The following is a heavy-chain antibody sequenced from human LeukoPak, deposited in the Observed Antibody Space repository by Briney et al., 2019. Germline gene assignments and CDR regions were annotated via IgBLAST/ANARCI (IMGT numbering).Heavy chain of an antibody. V-gene: IGHV3-7*01. CDR3: ARDDLQGGYSGYGSDAFDI. D-gene: IGHD5-12*01. CDR1: GFTFSSYW. J-gene: IGHJ3*02. Sequence: PGGSLRLSCAASGFTFSSYWMSWVRQAPGKGLEWVANIKQDGSEKYYVDSVKGRFTISRDNAKNSLYLQMNSLRAEDTAVYYCARDDLQGGYSGYGSDAFDIWGQGTMVTVSP. CDR2: IKQDGSEK.